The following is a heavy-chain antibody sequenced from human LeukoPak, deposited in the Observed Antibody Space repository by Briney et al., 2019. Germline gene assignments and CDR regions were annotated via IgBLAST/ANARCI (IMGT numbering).Heavy chain of an antibody. V-gene: IGHV1-18*01. J-gene: IGHJ4*02. CDR1: GYTFTSYG. CDR3: ARFERWTGTVYLDY. D-gene: IGHD3/OR15-3a*01. Sequence: ASVKVYCKASGYTFTSYGITWVRQAPGQGLEWMGWISAYNGNTNYAQKLQGRVTMTTDTSTSTAYMELRSLRSDDTAVYYCARFERWTGTVYLDYWGQGTLVTVSS. CDR2: ISAYNGNT.